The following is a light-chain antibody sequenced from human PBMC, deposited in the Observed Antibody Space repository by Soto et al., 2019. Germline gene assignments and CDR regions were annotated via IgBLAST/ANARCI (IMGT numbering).Light chain of an antibody. CDR1: QRISNW. Sequence: DIQMTQSPSTLSASVGDRVTITCRASQRISNWLAWYQQKAGKAPKLLIYDASSLKSGVPSRFSGSGSGTEFTLTISSLQPDDFATYCCQQYETFSLWTFGQGTKVELK. CDR2: DAS. CDR3: QQYETFSLWT. J-gene: IGKJ1*01. V-gene: IGKV1-5*01.